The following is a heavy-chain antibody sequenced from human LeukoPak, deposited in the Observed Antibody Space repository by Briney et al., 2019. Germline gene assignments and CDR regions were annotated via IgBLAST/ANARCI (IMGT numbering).Heavy chain of an antibody. V-gene: IGHV4-34*01. J-gene: IGHJ4*02. CDR1: GGSFSGYY. CDR2: INHSGST. CDR3: ARVVGKQQLDY. Sequence: SETLSLTCAVYGGSFSGYYWSWIRQPPGKGLEWIGEINHSGSTNYNPPLKSRVTISVDTSKNQFSLKLSSVTAADTAVYYCARVVGKQQLDYWGQGTLVTVSS. D-gene: IGHD6-13*01.